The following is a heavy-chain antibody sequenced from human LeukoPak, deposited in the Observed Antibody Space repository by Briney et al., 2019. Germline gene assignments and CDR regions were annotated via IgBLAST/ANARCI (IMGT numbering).Heavy chain of an antibody. V-gene: IGHV4-38-2*02. Sequence: PSETLSLTCTVSGYSISSGYYWGWIRQPPGKGLEWIGSIYHSGSTYYNPSLKSRVTISVDTSKNQFSLKLSSVTAADTAVYYCARDVSLSDWFDPWGQGTLVTVSS. CDR1: GYSISSGYY. CDR3: ARDVSLSDWFDP. CDR2: IYHSGST. J-gene: IGHJ5*02. D-gene: IGHD6-25*01.